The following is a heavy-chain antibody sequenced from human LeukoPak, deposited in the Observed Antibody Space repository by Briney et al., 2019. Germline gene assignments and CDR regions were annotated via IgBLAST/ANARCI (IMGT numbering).Heavy chain of an antibody. J-gene: IGHJ6*03. D-gene: IGHD3-22*01. CDR3: ARSRGDSSGYALYYYYYMDV. CDR1: GFSLSTSGMC. CDR2: IAWDDDK. Sequence: SGPALVKPTQTLTLTCTFSGFSLSTSGMCVSWIRQPPGKALEWLARIAWDDDKYYSTSLKTRLAISKDTSKNQVVLTMSNMDPVDTATYYCARSRGDSSGYALYYYYYMDVWGKGTTVTVSS. V-gene: IGHV2-70*11.